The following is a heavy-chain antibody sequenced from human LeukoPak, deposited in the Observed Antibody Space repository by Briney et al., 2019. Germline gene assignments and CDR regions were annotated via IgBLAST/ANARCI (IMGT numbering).Heavy chain of an antibody. V-gene: IGHV4-31*03. Sequence: SQTLSLTCTVSGGSISSGGFYWSWIRQHPGKGLEWIGYIYYSGSTYYSPSLKSRVSITIDKSKNQFSLKLNSVTAADTAFYFCARGGGFYGSGTTHFDYWGQGALVTVSS. J-gene: IGHJ4*02. CDR2: IYYSGST. D-gene: IGHD3-10*01. CDR3: ARGGGFYGSGTTHFDY. CDR1: GGSISSGGFY.